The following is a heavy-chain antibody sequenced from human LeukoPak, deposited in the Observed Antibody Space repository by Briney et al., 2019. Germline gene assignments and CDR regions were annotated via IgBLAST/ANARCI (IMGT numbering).Heavy chain of an antibody. CDR3: AKDQKWESPHHFDK. Sequence: GGSLRLSCAASGFALSSHWMTWVRQVPGRGPEWVANVNRDGSETYYLDSVKGRFTISRDNLKNTLYLQMNSLRAEDTAVYYCAKDQKWESPHHFDKWGQGILVTVSS. D-gene: IGHD1-26*01. CDR2: VNRDGSET. CDR1: GFALSSHW. J-gene: IGHJ4*02. V-gene: IGHV3-7*03.